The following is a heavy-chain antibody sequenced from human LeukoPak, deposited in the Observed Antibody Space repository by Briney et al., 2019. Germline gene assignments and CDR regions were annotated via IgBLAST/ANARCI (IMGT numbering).Heavy chain of an antibody. CDR2: IIPILGIA. CDR3: ARESYSGNPYFDY. V-gene: IGHV1-69*04. D-gene: IGHD4-23*01. Sequence: ASVKVSCKASGGTFSSYAISWVRQAPGQGLEWMGRIIPILGIANYAQKFQGRVTITADKSTSTAYMELSSLRSEDTAMYYCARESYSGNPYFDYWGQGTLVTVCS. J-gene: IGHJ4*02. CDR1: GGTFSSYA.